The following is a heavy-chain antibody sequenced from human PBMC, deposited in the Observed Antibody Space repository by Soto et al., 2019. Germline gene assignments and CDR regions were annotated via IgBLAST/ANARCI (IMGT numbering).Heavy chain of an antibody. CDR1: GGSISSSSYS. CDR2: IYHSGST. Sequence: SETLSLTCTVSGGSISSSSYSWSWIRQPPGKGLEWIGYIYHSGSTYYNPSLKSRVTISVDRSKNQFSLKLSSVTAADTAVYYCARGAPVLFDYWGQGTLVTVSS. V-gene: IGHV4-30-2*01. J-gene: IGHJ4*02. CDR3: ARGAPVLFDY.